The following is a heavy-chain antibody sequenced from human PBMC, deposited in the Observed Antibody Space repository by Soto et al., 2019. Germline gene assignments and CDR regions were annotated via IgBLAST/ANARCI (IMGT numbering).Heavy chain of an antibody. D-gene: IGHD2-15*01. CDR1: GGSISSSNW. V-gene: IGHV4-4*02. J-gene: IGHJ4*02. Sequence: QVQLQESGPGLVRPSGTLALTCAVSGGSISSSNWWNWVRQPPGKGLEWIGEIYHSGATNYNPSLNSRVTISVDKSKNQFSLKLSSVTAAATAVYYCARAVGYCSGGSCPGLDYWGQGTLVTVSS. CDR3: ARAVGYCSGGSCPGLDY. CDR2: IYHSGAT.